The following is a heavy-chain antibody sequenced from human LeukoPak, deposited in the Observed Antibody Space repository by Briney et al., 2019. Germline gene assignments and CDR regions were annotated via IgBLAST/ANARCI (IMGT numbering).Heavy chain of an antibody. D-gene: IGHD2-2*01. CDR1: GFTFSSYS. Sequence: WGSLRLSCAASGFTFSSYSRHWVRQPPGKGLEWVAFISYGGSNKYCADTVKGRFTISSDNSKNTLYMQMNSLRDEDTAVYYCPRDQTAYVVVVPTANNWFAHWGQGTLVTVSS. CDR2: ISYGGSNK. V-gene: IGHV3-30-3*01. J-gene: IGHJ5*02. CDR3: PRDQTAYVVVVPTANNWFAH.